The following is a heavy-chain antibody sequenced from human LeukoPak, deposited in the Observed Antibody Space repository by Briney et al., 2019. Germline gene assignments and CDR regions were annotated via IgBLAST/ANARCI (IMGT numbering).Heavy chain of an antibody. CDR1: GFTFSSYE. V-gene: IGHV3-48*03. CDR2: IGSSGGST. D-gene: IGHD1-20*01. Sequence: GGSPRLSCAASGFTFSSYEMNWVRQAPGKGLKWISYIGSSGGSTYYADSVKGRFTISRDNAKNSLYLQMNSLRAEDTAVYYCARVGYNWNLFDYWGQGTLVTVSS. J-gene: IGHJ4*02. CDR3: ARVGYNWNLFDY.